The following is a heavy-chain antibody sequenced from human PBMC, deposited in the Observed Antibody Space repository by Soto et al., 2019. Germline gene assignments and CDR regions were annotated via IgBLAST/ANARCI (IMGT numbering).Heavy chain of an antibody. D-gene: IGHD3-16*01. Sequence: GASVKVSCKTSGYTFTNFGLSWMRQAPGQGLEWMGWISAYNGNTNYAQNFQGRVTMTTDTSTSTAYMELRSLRSDDTAVYYCARGGTPXDYWGQGTLVTVS. CDR2: ISAYNGNT. J-gene: IGHJ4*02. V-gene: IGHV1-18*01. CDR3: ARGGTPXDY. CDR1: GYTFTNFG.